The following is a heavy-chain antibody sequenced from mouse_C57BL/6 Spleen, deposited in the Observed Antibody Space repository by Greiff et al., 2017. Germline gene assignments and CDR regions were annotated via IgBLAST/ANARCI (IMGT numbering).Heavy chain of an antibody. CDR2: INPNNGGT. J-gene: IGHJ1*03. CDR1: GYTFTDYN. Sequence: EVQLQQSGPELVKPGASVKMSCKASGYTFTDYNMHWVKQSHGKSLEWIGYINPNNGGTSYNQKFKGKATLTVNKSSSTAYMELRSLTSEDSADYYGARVGDYGSPWYFDVWGTGTTVTVSS. D-gene: IGHD2-1*01. V-gene: IGHV1-22*01. CDR3: ARVGDYGSPWYFDV.